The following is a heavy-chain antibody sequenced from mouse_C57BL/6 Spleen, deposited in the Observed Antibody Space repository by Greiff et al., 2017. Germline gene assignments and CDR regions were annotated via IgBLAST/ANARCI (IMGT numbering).Heavy chain of an antibody. CDR1: GYSITSGYY. Sequence: EVKLQESGPGLVKPSQSLSLTCSVTGYSITSGYYWNWIRQFPGNKLEWMGYISYDGSNNYNPSLKNRISINRDTSKNQFFLKLNSETTEDTATYYCARDLGFLYYYAMDYWGQGTSVTVSS. D-gene: IGHD4-1*01. CDR3: ARDLGFLYYYAMDY. V-gene: IGHV3-6*01. CDR2: ISYDGSN. J-gene: IGHJ4*01.